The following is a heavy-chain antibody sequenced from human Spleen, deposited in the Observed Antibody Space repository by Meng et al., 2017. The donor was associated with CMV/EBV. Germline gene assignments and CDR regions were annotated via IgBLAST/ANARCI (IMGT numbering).Heavy chain of an antibody. CDR1: ADSISSSTYY. CDR3: TRDHGSSAWFDP. V-gene: IGHV4-39*07. CDR2: ISYSGNT. J-gene: IGHJ5*02. D-gene: IGHD6-6*01. Sequence: GSLRLSCTVSADSISSSTYYWGWIRQSPGKGLEWIGSISYSGNTYYNPSLKSRVTISLDTSRNRFSLKLTSMTAADTAIYYCTRDHGSSAWFDPWGLGTLVTVSS.